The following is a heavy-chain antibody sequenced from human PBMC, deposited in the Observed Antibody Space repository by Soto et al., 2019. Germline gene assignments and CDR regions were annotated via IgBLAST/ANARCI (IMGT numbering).Heavy chain of an antibody. V-gene: IGHV4-31*03. Sequence: PSETLSLTCTVSGGSISSGGYYWSWIRQHPGKGLEWIGYIYYSGSTYYNPSLKSRVTISVDTSKNQFSLKLSSVTAADTAVYYCARDGVSSPFLFDYWGQGTLVTVSS. CDR2: IYYSGST. J-gene: IGHJ4*02. D-gene: IGHD6-6*01. CDR1: GGSISSGGYY. CDR3: ARDGVSSPFLFDY.